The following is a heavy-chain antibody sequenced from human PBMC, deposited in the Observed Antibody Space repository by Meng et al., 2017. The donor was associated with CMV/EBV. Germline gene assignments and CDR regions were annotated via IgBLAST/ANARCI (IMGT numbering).Heavy chain of an antibody. V-gene: IGHV3-48*03. CDR2: ISGSGTTV. Sequence: GESLKISCVASGFTFRNFEMNWVRQAPGEGLEWISYISGSGTTVDYADSVKGRFTISRDNAKNSLYLQMNSVRVEDTAVYYCARGHLRASDYGSWGQGTLVTVSS. CDR3: ARGHLRASDYGS. D-gene: IGHD4/OR15-4a*01. J-gene: IGHJ5*02. CDR1: GFTFRNFE.